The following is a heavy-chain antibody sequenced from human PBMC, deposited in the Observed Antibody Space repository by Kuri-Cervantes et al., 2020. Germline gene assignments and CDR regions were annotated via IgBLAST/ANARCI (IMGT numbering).Heavy chain of an antibody. V-gene: IGHV5-51*01. Sequence: GGSLRLSCKGSGYNFTSYWIGWVRQMPGKGLEWMGIIYPGDSDTRYSPSFQGQVTISADKSISTAYLQWSSLKASDTAMYYCARRGSGWYQNFDYWGQGTLVTVSS. D-gene: IGHD6-19*01. CDR3: ARRGSGWYQNFDY. CDR1: GYNFTSYW. J-gene: IGHJ4*02. CDR2: IYPGDSDT.